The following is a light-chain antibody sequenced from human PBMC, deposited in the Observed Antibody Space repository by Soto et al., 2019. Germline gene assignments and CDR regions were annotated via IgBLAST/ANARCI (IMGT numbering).Light chain of an antibody. J-gene: IGKJ3*01. V-gene: IGKV1-39*01. CDR1: QSISRN. CDR2: AAS. Sequence: DIQMTQSPSSLSASVGDRVTITCRASQSISRNLHWYQQKPGEAPKLLIYAASRLQSGVPSRFSGSGSGTDFTFTISSLQPEDFATYYGQQTYNIPFAFGPGTTVDIK. CDR3: QQTYNIPFA.